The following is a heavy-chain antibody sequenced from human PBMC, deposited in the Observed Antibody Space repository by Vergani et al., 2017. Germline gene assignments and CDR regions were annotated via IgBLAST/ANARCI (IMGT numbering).Heavy chain of an antibody. CDR1: GFTFSSYA. CDR2: ISGSGGST. D-gene: IGHD2/OR15-2a*01. V-gene: IGHV3-23*01. J-gene: IGHJ4*02. Sequence: EVQLLESGGGLVQPGGSLRLSCAASGFTFSSYAMSWVRQAPGKGLEWVSAISGSGGSTYYADSVKGRFTISRDNSKNTLYLQMNSLRAEDTAVYYCSKAAADGTVVPWAVLFDYWGQGPLVTVSS. CDR3: SKAAADGTVVPWAVLFDY.